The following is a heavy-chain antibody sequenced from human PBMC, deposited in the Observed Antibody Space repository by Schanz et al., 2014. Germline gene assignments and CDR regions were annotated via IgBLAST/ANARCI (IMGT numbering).Heavy chain of an antibody. V-gene: IGHV3-30*04. D-gene: IGHD2-15*01. CDR1: GFTFNSYA. J-gene: IGHJ6*03. CDR2: ISYDGSSK. Sequence: VQLVESGGGLVQPRGSLRLSCAASGFTFNSYAFHWVRQAPGKGLEWVALISYDGSSKNHADSVQGRFTISRDNSMNTLHLQMDGLRVEDTAVYYCARDAVALVPEYFMDVWGKGTPVTVSS. CDR3: ARDAVALVPEYFMDV.